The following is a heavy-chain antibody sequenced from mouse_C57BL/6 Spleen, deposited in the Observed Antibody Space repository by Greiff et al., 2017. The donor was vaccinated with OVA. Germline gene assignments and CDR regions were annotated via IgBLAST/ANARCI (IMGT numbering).Heavy chain of an antibody. D-gene: IGHD1-1*01. V-gene: IGHV5-9-1*02. CDR2: ISSGGDYI. J-gene: IGHJ1*03. CDR1: GFTFSSYA. CDR3: TRFTTVVEAYFDV. Sequence: EVQLVESGEGLVKPGGSLKLSCAASGFTFSSYAMSWVRQTPEKRLEWVAYISSGGDYIYYADTVKGRFPISRDNARNTLYLQMSSLKSEDTAMYYCTRFTTVVEAYFDVWGTGTTVTVSS.